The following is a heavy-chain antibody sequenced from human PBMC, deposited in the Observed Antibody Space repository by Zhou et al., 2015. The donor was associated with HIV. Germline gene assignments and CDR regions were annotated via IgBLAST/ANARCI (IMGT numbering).Heavy chain of an antibody. D-gene: IGHD5-18*01. Sequence: QVQLVQSGAEVKKPGSSVKVSCKASGGTFSSYTISWVRQAPGQGLEWMGRIIPILGIANYAQKFQGRVTITADKSTSTAYMELSSLRSEDTAVYYCARDPNPGIQLWTTYYYYGMDVWGQGP. V-gene: IGHV1-69*08. CDR2: IIPILGIA. CDR3: ARDPNPGIQLWTTYYYYGMDV. CDR1: GGTFSSYT. J-gene: IGHJ6*02.